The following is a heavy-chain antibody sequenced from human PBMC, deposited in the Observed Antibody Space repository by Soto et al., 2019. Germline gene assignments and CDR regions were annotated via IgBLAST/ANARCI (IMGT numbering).Heavy chain of an antibody. J-gene: IGHJ4*02. V-gene: IGHV4-34*01. Sequence: QVQLQQWGAGLLKPSETLSLTCAVYGGSFSGYYWSWIRQPPGKGLEWIGESNHVGNTNYNPSLKSRVTMSVDPSKNQFSLTLSSVTAADTAVYYCARVLIAGVTTDWGQGTLVLVSS. CDR1: GGSFSGYY. CDR2: SNHVGNT. D-gene: IGHD5-18*01. CDR3: ARVLIAGVTTD.